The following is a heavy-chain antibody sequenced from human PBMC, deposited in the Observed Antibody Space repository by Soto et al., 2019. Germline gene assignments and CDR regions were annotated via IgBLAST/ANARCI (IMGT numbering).Heavy chain of an antibody. CDR1: GFSFTNHA. CDR2: ISIRGERT. CDR3: AQNGGSGTFYALDY. V-gene: IGHV3-23*01. Sequence: EVQLLESGGGLVQPGGSLRLSCAASGFSFTNHAMSWVRQAPGKELEWVSAISIRGERTYYADSVKGRFTISRDNYRNTLYLHMDSLRAEDTAGYFCAQNGGSGTFYALDYWGQGTRVTVSS. J-gene: IGHJ4*02. D-gene: IGHD3-10*01.